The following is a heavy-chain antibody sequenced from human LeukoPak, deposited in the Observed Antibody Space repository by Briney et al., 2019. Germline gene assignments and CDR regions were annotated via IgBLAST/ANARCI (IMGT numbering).Heavy chain of an antibody. V-gene: IGHV4-31*03. CDR1: GGSISSGGYY. J-gene: IGHJ5*02. D-gene: IGHD2-15*01. Sequence: PSQTLSLTCTVSGGSISSGGYYWSWIRQHPGKGLEWIGYIYYSGSTYYNPSLKSRVTISVDTSKNQFSLKLSSVTAADTAVYYCAREVVVVAAGYNWFDPWGQGTPVTVSS. CDR3: AREVVVVAAGYNWFDP. CDR2: IYYSGST.